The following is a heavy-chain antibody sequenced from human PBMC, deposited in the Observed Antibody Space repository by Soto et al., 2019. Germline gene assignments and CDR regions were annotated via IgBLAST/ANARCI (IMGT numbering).Heavy chain of an antibody. D-gene: IGHD1-1*01. J-gene: IGHJ4*02. CDR3: LRDQRHWNEFADQ. CDR1: GFAFGSYW. CDR2: ISQDGAIA. V-gene: IGHV3-74*01. Sequence: VQLVESGGGLVQPGGSLRLSCAASGFAFGSYWMHWVRQAPGKGLVWVSRISQDGAIATQADSVKGRFTISRDNAKNTLFLQIISRRADDTAVYYCLRDQRHWNEFADQWGQGTLVTVTS.